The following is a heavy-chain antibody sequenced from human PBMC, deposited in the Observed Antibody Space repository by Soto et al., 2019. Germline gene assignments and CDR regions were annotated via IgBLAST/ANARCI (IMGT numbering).Heavy chain of an antibody. CDR1: GFTFSSYA. V-gene: IGHV3-30-3*01. Sequence: QVQLVESGGGVVQPGRSLRLSCAASGFTFSSYAMHWVRQAPGKGLEWVAVISYDGSNKYYADSVKGRFTISRDNSKNTLYLQMNSLRAEDTAVYYCAKVQGVAGTDGPFDYWGQGTLVTVSS. D-gene: IGHD1-7*01. CDR3: AKVQGVAGTDGPFDY. J-gene: IGHJ4*02. CDR2: ISYDGSNK.